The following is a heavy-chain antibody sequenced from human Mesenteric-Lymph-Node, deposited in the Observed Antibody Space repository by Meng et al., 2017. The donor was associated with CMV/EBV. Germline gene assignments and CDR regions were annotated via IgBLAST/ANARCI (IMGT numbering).Heavy chain of an antibody. J-gene: IGHJ6*02. CDR1: GFNFRSYT. Sequence: GESLKISCAASGFNFRSYTINWVRQAPGKGLEWVSSISSSSSYIYYADSVKGRFTISRDNAKNSLFLQMNSLRAEDTAIYYCARVLYTDYEFYYYYGMDVWGQGTTVTVSS. D-gene: IGHD5-12*01. V-gene: IGHV3-21*01. CDR2: ISSSSSYI. CDR3: ARVLYTDYEFYYYYGMDV.